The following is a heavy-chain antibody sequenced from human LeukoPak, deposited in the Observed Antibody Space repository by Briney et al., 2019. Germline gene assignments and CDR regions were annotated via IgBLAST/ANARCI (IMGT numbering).Heavy chain of an antibody. CDR1: GFTFSSYA. J-gene: IGHJ3*02. CDR3: AKDMAYGGNSGAFDI. V-gene: IGHV3-30-3*01. Sequence: PGRSLRLSCAASGFTFSSYAMHWVRQAPGKGLEWVAVISYDGSNKYYADSVKGRFTISRDNAKNSLYLQMNSLRAEDTALYYCAKDMAYGGNSGAFDIWGQGTMVTVSS. D-gene: IGHD4-17*01. CDR2: ISYDGSNK.